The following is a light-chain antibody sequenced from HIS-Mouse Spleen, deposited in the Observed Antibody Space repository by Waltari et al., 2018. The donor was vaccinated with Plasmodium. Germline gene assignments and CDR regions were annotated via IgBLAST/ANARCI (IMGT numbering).Light chain of an antibody. V-gene: IGLV2-14*01. J-gene: IGLJ1*01. CDR2: EVS. CDR1: SSDVGGYNY. Sequence: QSALTQPPSASGSPRPSVTISCTGTSSDVGGYNYVSWYQQHPGKAPNLMIYEVSNRPSGVSNRFSGSKSGNTASLTISGLQAEDEADYYCSSYTSSSTLVFGTGTKVTVL. CDR3: SSYTSSSTLV.